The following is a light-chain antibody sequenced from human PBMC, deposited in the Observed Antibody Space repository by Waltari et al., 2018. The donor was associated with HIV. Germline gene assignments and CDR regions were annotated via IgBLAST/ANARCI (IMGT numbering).Light chain of an antibody. CDR2: QNN. V-gene: IGLV3-1*01. CDR1: KLGDTY. Sequence: SYELTQPPSLSVSPGQTASITCSGDKLGDTYASWYQQKPGQSPVLVIYQNNKRPSGIPARCSGSNSGDTAALTISGTQAGDEAHYYCQAWDSSSAVVFGGGTKLTVL. CDR3: QAWDSSSAVV. J-gene: IGLJ3*02.